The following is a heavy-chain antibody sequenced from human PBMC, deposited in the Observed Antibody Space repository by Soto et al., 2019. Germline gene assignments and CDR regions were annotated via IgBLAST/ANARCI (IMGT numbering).Heavy chain of an antibody. CDR1: GGTFSSNA. D-gene: IGHD3-16*02. Sequence: QVQLVQSGAEVQTPGSSVKVSCKASGGTFSSNAISWVRQAPGQGLEWRGGIIPVFLTPIYAQKFQGSVTSTGDESTSTAYWELKRLRAADTAVFYWAAYLYSYPPGADYYYGLDIWGQGTTVTVSS. J-gene: IGHJ6*02. CDR3: AAYLYSYPPGADYYYGLDI. CDR2: IIPVFLTP. V-gene: IGHV1-69*01.